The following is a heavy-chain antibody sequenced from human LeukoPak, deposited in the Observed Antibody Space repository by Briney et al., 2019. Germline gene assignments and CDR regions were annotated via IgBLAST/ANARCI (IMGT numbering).Heavy chain of an antibody. D-gene: IGHD3-10*01. CDR2: IYYSGST. CDR3: ASLNYYGSGSYYTTDPLYYFDY. J-gene: IGHJ4*02. CDR1: GGSISSSSYY. V-gene: IGHV4-39*01. Sequence: PSETLSLTCTVSGGSISSSSYYWGWIRQPPGKGLEWIGSIYYSGSTYYNPSLKSRVTISVDTSKNQFSLKLSSVTAADTAVYYCASLNYYGSGSYYTTDPLYYFDYWGQGTLVTVSS.